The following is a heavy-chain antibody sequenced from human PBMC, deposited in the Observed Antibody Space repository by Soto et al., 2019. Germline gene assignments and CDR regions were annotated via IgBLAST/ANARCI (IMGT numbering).Heavy chain of an antibody. V-gene: IGHV3-23*01. CDR3: ARDRHPYSTKYYFDY. Sequence: GGSLRLACAASGFTLSTYAMSWVRQPPGKGLEWVSSISGSGAYTYYADSVQGRFTISRDNSKNTLNLQMNSLRAEDTAVYYCARDRHPYSTKYYFDYWGQGTLVTVSS. CDR2: ISGSGAYT. CDR1: GFTLSTYA. J-gene: IGHJ4*02. D-gene: IGHD2-2*01.